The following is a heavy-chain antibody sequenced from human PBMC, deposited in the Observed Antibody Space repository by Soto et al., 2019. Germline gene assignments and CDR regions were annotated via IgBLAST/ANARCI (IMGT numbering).Heavy chain of an antibody. CDR1: GYTFTSYA. J-gene: IGHJ4*02. CDR2: INAGNGNT. CDR3: ARGGVEDIVVVPAAPGAYYFDY. D-gene: IGHD2-2*01. Sequence: ASVKVSCKASGYTFTSYAMHWVRQAPGQRLEWMGWINAGNGNTKYSQKFQGRVTITRDTSASTAYMELSSLRSEDTAVYYCARGGVEDIVVVPAAPGAYYFDYWGQGTLVTVSS. V-gene: IGHV1-3*01.